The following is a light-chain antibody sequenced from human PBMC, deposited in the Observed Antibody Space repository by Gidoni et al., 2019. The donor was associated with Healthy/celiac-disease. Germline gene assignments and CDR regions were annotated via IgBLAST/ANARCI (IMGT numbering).Light chain of an antibody. CDR2: GAS. Sequence: PGERLTLSCRASQSVSSSYITWYQQKPGQAPRLLIYGASTRATSIPARFSGSGSGTDFTLTISSLQPEDFSVYYCHQDYNLVWTFGQGTKVEIK. V-gene: IGKV3D-7*01. CDR3: HQDYNLVWT. CDR1: QSVSSSY. J-gene: IGKJ1*01.